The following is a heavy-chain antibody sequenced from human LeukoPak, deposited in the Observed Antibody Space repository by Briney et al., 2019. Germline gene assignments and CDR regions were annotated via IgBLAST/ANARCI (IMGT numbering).Heavy chain of an antibody. V-gene: IGHV3-74*01. J-gene: IGHJ4*02. CDR1: GFTFSGYW. D-gene: IGHD6-13*01. CDR3: ARGRITSSWYYFDY. Sequence: GGSLRLSCAASGFTFSGYWMHWVRQAPGKGLVWVSRINPDGSSTTYGDSVKGRFTISRDNAKNTLYLQMNSLRVEDTAVYYCARGRITSSWYYFDYWGQGALVTVSS. CDR2: INPDGSST.